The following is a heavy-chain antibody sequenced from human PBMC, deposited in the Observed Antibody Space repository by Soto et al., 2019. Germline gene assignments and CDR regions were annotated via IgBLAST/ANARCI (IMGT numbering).Heavy chain of an antibody. D-gene: IGHD1-26*01. V-gene: IGHV3-23*01. CDR3: AKAPHTRRGCYAMDV. J-gene: IGHJ3*01. CDR2: ISGSGDNT. CDR1: GFTFNNYA. Sequence: GGSLRLSCAVSGFTFNNYAMSWVRQAPWKGLDWVSSISGSGDNTYYADSVKGRFTISRDNSKNTLYLQMNSLRAEDTAVYYCAKAPHTRRGCYAMDVCGLGTTV.